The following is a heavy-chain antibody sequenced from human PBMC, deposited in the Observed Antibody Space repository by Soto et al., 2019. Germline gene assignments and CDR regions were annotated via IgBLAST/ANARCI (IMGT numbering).Heavy chain of an antibody. Sequence: GGSLRLSCAASGFTFSNAWMSWVRKAPGKGLEWVGRIKGKTDGGTTDYAAPVKGRFTISRDDSKNTLYLQMNSLKTEDTAVYYCTTGFDYYDSSGYPAAWGYYYFDYGGQGTLVTVSS. J-gene: IGHJ4*02. D-gene: IGHD3-22*01. CDR1: GFTFSNAW. CDR2: IKGKTDGGTT. V-gene: IGHV3-15*01. CDR3: TTGFDYYDSSGYPAAWGYYYFDY.